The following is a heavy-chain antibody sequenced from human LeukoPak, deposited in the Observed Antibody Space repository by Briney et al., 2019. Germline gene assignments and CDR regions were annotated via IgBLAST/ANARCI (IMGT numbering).Heavy chain of an antibody. V-gene: IGHV3-53*01. J-gene: IGHJ6*02. Sequence: QAGGSLRLSCAASGFTVSSNYMSWVRQAPGKGLEWVSVIYTSGNTYYADSVKGRVTISRDNAKNSLYLQMNSLRAEDTALYYCARDGSNWGDYYYYGLDVWGRGTTVTVSS. CDR3: ARDGSNWGDYYYYGLDV. D-gene: IGHD6-13*01. CDR1: GFTVSSNY. CDR2: IYTSGNT.